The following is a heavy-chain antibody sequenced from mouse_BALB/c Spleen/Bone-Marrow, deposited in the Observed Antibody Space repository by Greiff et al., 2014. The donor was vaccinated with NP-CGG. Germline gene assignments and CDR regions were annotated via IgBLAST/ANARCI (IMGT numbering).Heavy chain of an antibody. Sequence: EVQLQQSGGGLVQPGGSLKLSCAASGFDFSRYWMTWVRQAPGQGLEWIGEINPDSSTINYTPSLKDKFIISRDNAKNTLYLQMSKVRSEDTALYYCAKNYYYGYVAYWGQGTLVTVSA. D-gene: IGHD1-2*01. CDR3: AKNYYYGYVAY. CDR2: INPDSSTI. J-gene: IGHJ3*01. CDR1: GFDFSRYW. V-gene: IGHV4-1*02.